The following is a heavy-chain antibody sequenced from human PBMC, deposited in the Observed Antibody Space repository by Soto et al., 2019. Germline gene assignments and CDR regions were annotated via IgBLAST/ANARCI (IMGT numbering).Heavy chain of an antibody. CDR3: ARGRPSGRFGVVNRVDNWFDP. Sequence: TLETLSLTCAVYGGSFSGYYWSWIRQPPGKGLEWIGEINHSGSTNYNPSLKSRVTISVDTSKNQFSLKLSSVTAADTAVCYCARGRPSGRFGVVNRVDNWFDPWGQGTLVTVSS. V-gene: IGHV4-34*01. J-gene: IGHJ5*02. CDR1: GGSFSGYY. D-gene: IGHD3-3*01. CDR2: INHSGST.